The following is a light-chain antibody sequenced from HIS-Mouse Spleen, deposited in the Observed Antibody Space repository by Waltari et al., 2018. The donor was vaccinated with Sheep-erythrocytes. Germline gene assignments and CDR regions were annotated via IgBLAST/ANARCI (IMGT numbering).Light chain of an antibody. CDR3: QAWDSSTWV. Sequence: SYELTQPPSVSVSPGQTASITCSGDKLGDKYACWYQKKPGPAPVLVIYQDSKRPSGIPERFSGSNSGNTATLTISGTQAMDEADYYCQAWDSSTWVFGGGTKLTVL. J-gene: IGLJ3*02. CDR1: KLGDKY. V-gene: IGLV3-1*01. CDR2: QDS.